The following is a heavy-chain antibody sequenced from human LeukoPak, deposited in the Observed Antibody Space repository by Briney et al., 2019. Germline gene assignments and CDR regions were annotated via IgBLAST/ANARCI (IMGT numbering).Heavy chain of an antibody. V-gene: IGHV1-2*02. CDR1: GYTFTGYY. CDR2: INPNSGGT. Sequence: ASVKVSCKASGYTFTGYYMHWVRQAPGQGLEWMGWINPNSGGTNYAQKFQGRVTMTRDTSISTAYMELSRLRSDDTAVYYCARDPVVPAAMAPVDDYWGQGTLVTVSS. J-gene: IGHJ4*02. CDR3: ARDPVVPAAMAPVDDY. D-gene: IGHD2-2*01.